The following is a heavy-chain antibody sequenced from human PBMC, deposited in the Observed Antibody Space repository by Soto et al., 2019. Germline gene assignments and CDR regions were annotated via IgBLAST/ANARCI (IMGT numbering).Heavy chain of an antibody. CDR2: ISQTSTYT. CDR3: TTAERGKTGTRV. D-gene: IGHD1-1*01. CDR1: GFTFSDYY. Sequence: QAQLVESGGGLVKPGGSLRLSCAASGFTFSDYYMSWVRQASGKGLEWLSYISQTSTYTNYVDSVRGRFTISRDNAKNSLYLEMNSLRVEDTAVYYCTTAERGKTGTRVWGQGTLVTVSS. J-gene: IGHJ4*02. V-gene: IGHV3-11*06.